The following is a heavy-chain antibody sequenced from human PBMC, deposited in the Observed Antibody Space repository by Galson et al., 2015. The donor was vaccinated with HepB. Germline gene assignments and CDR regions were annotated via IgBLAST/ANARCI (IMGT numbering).Heavy chain of an antibody. V-gene: IGHV1-24*01. CDR2: FDPEDGET. J-gene: IGHJ3*02. CDR3: ATQRGVPREYYYDSSPLRFDI. D-gene: IGHD3-22*01. Sequence: SVKVSCKVSGYTLTELSMHWVRQAPGKGLEWMGGFDPEDGETIYAQKFQGRVTMTEDTSTDTAYMELSSLRSEDTAVYYCATQRGVPREYYYDSSPLRFDIWGQGTMVTVSS. CDR1: GYTLTELS.